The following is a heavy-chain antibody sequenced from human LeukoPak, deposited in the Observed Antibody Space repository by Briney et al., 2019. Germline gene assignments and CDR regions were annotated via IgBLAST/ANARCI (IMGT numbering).Heavy chain of an antibody. V-gene: IGHV3-30-3*01. CDR3: TGDHQTYGDCPRTVYYHGMDV. Sequence: GKSLRLSCAASGFTFSSYSTHWVRQAPGKGLEWVAVISYDGSNKYYAGPVKGRFTISRDNSKNTLYLQMTSLRAEDMAVYYCTGDHQTYGDCPRTVYYHGMDVWGQGTTVTVSS. CDR1: GFTFSSYS. J-gene: IGHJ6*02. CDR2: ISYDGSNK. D-gene: IGHD4-17*01.